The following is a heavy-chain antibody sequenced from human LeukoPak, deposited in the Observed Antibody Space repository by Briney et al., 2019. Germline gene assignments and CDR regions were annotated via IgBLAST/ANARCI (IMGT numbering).Heavy chain of an antibody. CDR2: IHASGST. CDR1: GGSISRGNYY. J-gene: IGHJ3*02. V-gene: IGHV4-61*02. D-gene: IGHD2-15*01. Sequence: PSETLSLTCTVSGGSISRGNYYWRWVRQPAGKGLEWIGRIHASGSTDHHPSLKSRFTISVDTSENQFSLKLSSVTAADTAVYYCARGRRAYYRGIAGYCSGGSCLGLDIWGQGTMVTVSS. CDR3: ARGRRAYYRGIAGYCSGGSCLGLDI.